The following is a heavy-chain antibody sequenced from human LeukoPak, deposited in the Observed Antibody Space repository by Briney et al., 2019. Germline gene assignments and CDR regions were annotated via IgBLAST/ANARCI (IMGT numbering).Heavy chain of an antibody. Sequence: SQTLSLTCAISGDSVSSNSAAWNWIRQSPSRGLEWLGRTYYRSKWYNDYAVSVKSRITINPDTSKNQFSLQLNSVTPEDTAVYYCARRTIVATIGYYYYGMDVWGQGTTVTVSS. CDR2: TYYRSKWYN. CDR1: GDSVSSNSAA. V-gene: IGHV6-1*01. J-gene: IGHJ6*02. CDR3: ARRTIVATIGYYYYGMDV. D-gene: IGHD5-12*01.